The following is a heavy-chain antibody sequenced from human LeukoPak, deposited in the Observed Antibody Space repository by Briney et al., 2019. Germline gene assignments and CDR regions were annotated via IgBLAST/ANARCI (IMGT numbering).Heavy chain of an antibody. CDR3: ARDRSPTTAGTLDS. V-gene: IGHV1-69*06. D-gene: IGHD5-12*01. J-gene: IGHJ4*02. CDR1: GGSFSGDG. CDR2: IIVFFGTA. Sequence: GASVKVSCKASGGSFSGDGVAWVRQAPGQGPEWMGRIIVFFGTAKYAQKLQGRLTITADKSTNTAHMELSSLRSEDTAVYFCARDRSPTTAGTLDSWGQGTLVTVSS.